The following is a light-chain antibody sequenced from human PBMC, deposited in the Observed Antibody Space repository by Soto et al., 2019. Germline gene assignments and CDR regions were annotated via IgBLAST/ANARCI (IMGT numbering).Light chain of an antibody. Sequence: DIQMTHSPSSLAASVGDSVSITCRASQDIRNNLGWYQQRPGKAPQRLIYGTSNLQTGVPSRFRGSGYGTEFTLTISGLQPEDFATYYCLQHETYPRSFGQGTKVDI. CDR3: LQHETYPRS. V-gene: IGKV1-17*01. J-gene: IGKJ1*01. CDR2: GTS. CDR1: QDIRNN.